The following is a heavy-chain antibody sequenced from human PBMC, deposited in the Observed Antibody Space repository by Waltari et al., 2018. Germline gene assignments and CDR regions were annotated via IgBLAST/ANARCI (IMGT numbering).Heavy chain of an antibody. J-gene: IGHJ4*02. V-gene: IGHV1-69*05. D-gene: IGHD3-3*01. Sequence: QVQLVQSGAEVKKPGSSVKVSCKASGGTFSSYAISWVRQAPCPGLEWMGGIIPIFGTANYAQKFQGRVTITTDESTSTAYMELSSLRSEDTAVYYCARIGGTYYDFWSGPIYFDYWGQGTLVTVSS. CDR1: GGTFSSYA. CDR3: ARIGGTYYDFWSGPIYFDY. CDR2: IIPIFGTA.